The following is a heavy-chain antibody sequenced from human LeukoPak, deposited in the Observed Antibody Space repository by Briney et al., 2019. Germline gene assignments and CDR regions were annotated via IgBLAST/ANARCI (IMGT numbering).Heavy chain of an antibody. CDR1: GFTFSSYA. J-gene: IGHJ6*03. CDR2: ISGSGGST. CDR3: AKVAYCGGDCYHSYYYYYYMDV. D-gene: IGHD2-21*01. Sequence: GGSLRLSCAASGFTFSSYAMSWVRQAPGKGLEWVSAISGSGGSTYYADSMKGRFTISRDNSKNTLYLQMNSLRAEDTAVYYCAKVAYCGGDCYHSYYYYYYMDVWGKGTTVTVSS. V-gene: IGHV3-23*01.